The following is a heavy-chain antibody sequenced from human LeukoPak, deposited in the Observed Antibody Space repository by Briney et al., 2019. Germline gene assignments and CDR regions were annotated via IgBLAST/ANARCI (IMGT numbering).Heavy chain of an antibody. CDR2: INHSGST. CDR3: ARGRIALDY. CDR1: GGSFSGYY. J-gene: IGHJ4*02. V-gene: IGHV4-34*01. D-gene: IGHD6-13*01. Sequence: SETLSLTCAVYGGSFSGYYWSWIRQPPGKGLEWIGEINHSGSTNYNPSLKSRVTISVDTSKNQFSLKLSSVTAADTAVYYCARGRIALDYWGQGTLVTVSS.